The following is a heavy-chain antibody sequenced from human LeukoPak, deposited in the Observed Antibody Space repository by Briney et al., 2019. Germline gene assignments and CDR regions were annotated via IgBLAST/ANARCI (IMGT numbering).Heavy chain of an antibody. CDR3: ARQSVVPAAMGDYYYYYGMDV. CDR2: IYPGDSDT. D-gene: IGHD2-2*01. CDR1: GYSFTSYW. Sequence: GESFKISRNGSGYSFTSYWIGWVRQMPGKGLGWMGIIYPGDSDTRYSPSLQGQVTISADESVSTAYLQWSSLKASDTAMYYCARQSVVPAAMGDYYYYYGMDVWGQGTTVTASS. V-gene: IGHV5-51*01. J-gene: IGHJ6*02.